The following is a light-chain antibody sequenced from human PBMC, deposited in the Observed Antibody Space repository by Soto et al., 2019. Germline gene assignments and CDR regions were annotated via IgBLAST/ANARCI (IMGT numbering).Light chain of an antibody. CDR2: EVN. CDR3: SSYAGSNRYV. Sequence: SVLTQPPSASGYRGQSVTISYTGSSSDVGGYNYVAWYQKHPNKAPKLMIYEVNKRPSGVPDRFSGSKSGNTDSLTVSGLHAEDEADYYSSSYAGSNRYVFVTGTKVTVL. J-gene: IGLJ1*01. CDR1: SSDVGGYNY. V-gene: IGLV2-8*01.